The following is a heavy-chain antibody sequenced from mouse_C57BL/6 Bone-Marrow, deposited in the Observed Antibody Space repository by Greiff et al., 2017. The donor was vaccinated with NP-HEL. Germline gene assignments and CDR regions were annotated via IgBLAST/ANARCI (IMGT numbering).Heavy chain of an antibody. CDR3: ARGPSSGPYDMDY. D-gene: IGHD3-2*02. V-gene: IGHV14-3*01. Sequence: VQLQQSVAELVRPGASVKLSCTASGFNIKNTYMHWVKQRPEQGLEWIGRIDPANGNTKYVPKFQGKATITADTSSNTAYLQLSSLTSEDTASYYCARGPSSGPYDMDYWGQGTSVTVSS. J-gene: IGHJ4*01. CDR1: GFNIKNTY. CDR2: IDPANGNT.